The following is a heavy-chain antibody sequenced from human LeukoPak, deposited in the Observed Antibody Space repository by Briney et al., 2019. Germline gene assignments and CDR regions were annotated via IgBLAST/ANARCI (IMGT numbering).Heavy chain of an antibody. CDR2: IFHSGST. Sequence: GTLRLSCAASGFTFSSYGMSWVRQAPGKGLEWIGSIFHSGSTYYKPSLKSRVTISLDTSKNQFSLKLSSVTAADTAVYYCVRGGTSSGSYPYWGQGTLVTVSS. J-gene: IGHJ4*02. V-gene: IGHV4-38-2*01. CDR1: GFTFSSYG. CDR3: VRGGTSSGSYPY. D-gene: IGHD1-26*01.